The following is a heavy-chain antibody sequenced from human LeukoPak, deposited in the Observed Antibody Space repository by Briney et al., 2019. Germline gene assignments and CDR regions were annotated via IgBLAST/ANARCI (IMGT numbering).Heavy chain of an antibody. J-gene: IGHJ6*02. V-gene: IGHV3-33*01. CDR1: GFTFSSYG. Sequence: PGRSLRLSCAASGFTFSSYGMHWVRQAPGKGLEWVAVIWYDGSNKYYADSVKGRFTISRDNSKNTLYLQMNSLRAEDTAVYYCARRPYSDTSGRLSDVWGQGTTVTVSS. CDR3: ARRPYSDTSGRLSDV. CDR2: IWYDGSNK. D-gene: IGHD3-22*01.